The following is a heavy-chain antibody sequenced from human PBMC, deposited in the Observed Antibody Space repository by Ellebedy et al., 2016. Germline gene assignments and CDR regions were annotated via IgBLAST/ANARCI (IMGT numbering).Heavy chain of an antibody. CDR1: GFTVSHYG. CDR3: ARDDDTSAFYWYFGL. V-gene: IGHV3-33*01. D-gene: IGHD3-22*01. Sequence: GESLKISCAASGFTVSHYGIHWVRQAPGKGLEWVADIWSAGGGSKIYYADSVKGRFTISRDTSKNTVSLQMNSLRVDDTAVYYCARDDDTSAFYWYFGLWGRGTLVTVSA. J-gene: IGHJ2*01. CDR2: IWSAGGGSKI.